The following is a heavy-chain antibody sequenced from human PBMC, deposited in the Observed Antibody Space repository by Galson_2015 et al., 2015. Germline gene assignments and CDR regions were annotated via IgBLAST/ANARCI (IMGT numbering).Heavy chain of an antibody. Sequence: SLRLSCAVSGFTFTSYAMTWVRQAPGRGLVWVSRINSDGSSTNFADSVKGRLTISRDNPKNTLYLQMNSLRAEDTAVYYCARDRAYCGGDCYYDAFDIWGQGTMVTVSS. D-gene: IGHD2-21*02. CDR3: ARDRAYCGGDCYYDAFDI. CDR2: INSDGSST. V-gene: IGHV3-74*01. J-gene: IGHJ3*02. CDR1: GFTFTSYA.